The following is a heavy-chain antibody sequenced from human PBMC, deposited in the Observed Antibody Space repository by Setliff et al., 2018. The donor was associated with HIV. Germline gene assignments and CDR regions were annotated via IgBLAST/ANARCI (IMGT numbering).Heavy chain of an antibody. V-gene: IGHV1-18*01. D-gene: IGHD6-19*01. CDR2: ISPYNGHT. CDR1: GYTFLTYG. Sequence: ASVKVSCKASGYTFLTYGISWVRQAPGHGLEWMGWISPYNGHTNYAQNFQGRVTMTTDTSKSRAYMELRSLRSEDTAAYFCSRLDSGWSDSYFYAMDVWGQGTTVTVSS. J-gene: IGHJ6*02. CDR3: SRLDSGWSDSYFYAMDV.